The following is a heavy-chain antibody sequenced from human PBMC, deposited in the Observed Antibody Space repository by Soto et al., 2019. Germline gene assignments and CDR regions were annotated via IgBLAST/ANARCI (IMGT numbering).Heavy chain of an antibody. D-gene: IGHD4-17*01. CDR1: GFTFSSYA. Sequence: GGSLRLSCAASGFTFSSYAMSWVRQAPGKGLEWVSALSGSGGSPYYADSVKGRFTISRDNSKNTLFLQMNSLRADDTAVYYCAKATGTTRGAFDIWGQGTMVTVS. J-gene: IGHJ3*02. CDR3: AKATGTTRGAFDI. V-gene: IGHV3-23*01. CDR2: LSGSGGSP.